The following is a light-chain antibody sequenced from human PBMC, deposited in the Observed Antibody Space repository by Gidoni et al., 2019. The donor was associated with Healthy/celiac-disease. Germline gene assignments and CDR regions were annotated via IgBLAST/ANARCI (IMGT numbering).Light chain of an antibody. CDR2: AAS. Sequence: AIQMTQSPSSLSASVGERVTITCQASQGIRHDLGWYQQKPGKAPKLLIYAASSLQSGVPSRFSGSGSGTDFTITISSLQPEDFATYYCLQDYNYPRTFGQGTKVESK. V-gene: IGKV1-6*01. J-gene: IGKJ1*01. CDR3: LQDYNYPRT. CDR1: QGIRHD.